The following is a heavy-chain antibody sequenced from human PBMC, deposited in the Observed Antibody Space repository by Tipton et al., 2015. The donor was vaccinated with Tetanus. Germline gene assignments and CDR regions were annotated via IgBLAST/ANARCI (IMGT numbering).Heavy chain of an antibody. D-gene: IGHD6-25*01. CDR1: GFPFHSYH. CDR2: IGDGRSVI. J-gene: IGHJ4*02. CDR3: ASGSTLDF. V-gene: IGHV3-48*03. Sequence: GSLRLSCAASGFPFHSYHLAWVRQAPGKGLEWISYIGDGRSVIHYADSVKGRFTVSRDNAENSLFLQMNSLRAGDTAVYYCASGSTLDFWGQGTLVTVSS.